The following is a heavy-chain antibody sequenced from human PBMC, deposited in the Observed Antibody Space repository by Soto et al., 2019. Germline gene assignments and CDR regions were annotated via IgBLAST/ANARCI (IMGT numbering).Heavy chain of an antibody. CDR3: SKGGYCSSTSCYLYYYYYMDV. D-gene: IGHD2-2*01. V-gene: IGHV3-23*01. CDR2: ISGSGGST. J-gene: IGHJ6*03. CDR1: EGTSESYA. Sequence: WGLMRVSWTAAEGTSESYARSWVRKAQANGLESVSAISGSGGSTYYADSVKGRFTISRDNSKNTLYLQMNSLRAEDTAVYYCSKGGYCSSTSCYLYYYYYMDVWRNGTTVTVSS.